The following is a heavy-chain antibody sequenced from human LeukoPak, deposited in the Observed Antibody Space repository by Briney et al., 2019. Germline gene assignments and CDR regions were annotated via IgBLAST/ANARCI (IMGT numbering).Heavy chain of an antibody. CDR3: ARAALSGGSCHFDY. V-gene: IGHV1-18*01. CDR1: GYTFTSYG. CDR2: ISAYNGNT. D-gene: IGHD2-15*01. J-gene: IGHJ4*02. Sequence: ASVKVSCKASGYTFTSYGISWVRQAPGQGLEWMGWISAYNGNTNYAQKLQGRVTMTTGTSTSTAYMELRSLRSDDTAVYYCARAALSGGSCHFDYWGQGTLVTVSS.